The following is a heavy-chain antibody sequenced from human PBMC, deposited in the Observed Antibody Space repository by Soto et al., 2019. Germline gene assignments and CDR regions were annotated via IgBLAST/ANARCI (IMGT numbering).Heavy chain of an antibody. CDR3: AREGSSGWYFDY. Sequence: SETLSLTCTVSGGSISSYYWSWIRQPPGKGLEWIGYIYYSGSTNYNRSLKSRVTISVDTSKNQFSLKLSSVTVADTAVYYCAREGSSGWYFDYWGQGSLLTVSS. J-gene: IGHJ4*02. V-gene: IGHV4-59*01. D-gene: IGHD6-19*01. CDR2: IYYSGST. CDR1: GGSISSYY.